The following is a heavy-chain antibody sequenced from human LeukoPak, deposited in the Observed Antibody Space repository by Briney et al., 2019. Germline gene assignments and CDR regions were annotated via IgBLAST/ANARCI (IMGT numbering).Heavy chain of an antibody. CDR3: ASGGDSSGSYFQH. CDR1: GYTFTSYD. V-gene: IGHV1-8*01. J-gene: IGHJ1*01. D-gene: IGHD3-22*01. CDR2: MNPNSGNT. Sequence: ASVKVSCKASGYTFTSYDINWVRQATGQGLEWMGWMNPNSGNTGYAQKFQGRVTMTRNASISTAYMELSSLRSEDTAVYYCASGGDSSGSYFQHWGQGTLVTVSS.